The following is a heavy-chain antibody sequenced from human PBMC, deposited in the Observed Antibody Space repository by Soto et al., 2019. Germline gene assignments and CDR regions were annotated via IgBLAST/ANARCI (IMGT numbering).Heavy chain of an antibody. CDR2: IYYSGST. D-gene: IGHD3-10*01. J-gene: IGHJ4*02. CDR3: ARLEYYGSGSYWFFDY. V-gene: IGHV4-39*01. CDR1: GGSISSSSYY. Sequence: PSETLSLTCTVSGGSISSSSYYWGWIRQPPGKGLEWIGSIYYSGSTYYNPSLKSRVSISVDTSKNQLSLKVSSVTAADTAVYYRARLEYYGSGSYWFFDYWGQGTLVTVSS.